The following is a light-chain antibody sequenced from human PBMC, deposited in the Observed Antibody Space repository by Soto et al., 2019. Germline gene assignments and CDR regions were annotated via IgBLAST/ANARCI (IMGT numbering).Light chain of an antibody. V-gene: IGKV1D-8*01. Sequence: VICITQFPSLLSASTVARVTISCRSSQGSSSYLALYQQKPGKAPELLIYAASILQRGVPSSFSGGGSGTDFTLTISCLQPEDFATYYCQQYYSFPQTFGQGNKV. J-gene: IGKJ1*01. CDR3: QQYYSFPQT. CDR1: QGSSSY. CDR2: AAS.